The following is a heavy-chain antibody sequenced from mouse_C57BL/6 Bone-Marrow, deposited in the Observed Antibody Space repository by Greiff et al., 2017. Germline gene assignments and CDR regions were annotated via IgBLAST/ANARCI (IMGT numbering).Heavy chain of an antibody. J-gene: IGHJ1*03. CDR2: IDPSDSYT. CDR1: GYTFTSYW. V-gene: IGHV1-69*01. Sequence: VQLQQPGAELVMPGASVKLSCKASGYTFTSYWMHWVKQRPGQGLEWIGEIDPSDSYTNYNQKFKGKSTLTVDKSSSTAYMQLSSLTSEDSAVXYCARDSNYVGYFDVWGTGTTVTVSS. D-gene: IGHD2-5*01. CDR3: ARDSNYVGYFDV.